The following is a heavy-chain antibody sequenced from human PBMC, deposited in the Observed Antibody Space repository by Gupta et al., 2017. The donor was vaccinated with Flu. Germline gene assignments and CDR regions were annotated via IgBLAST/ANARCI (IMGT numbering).Heavy chain of an antibody. CDR2: ISGSGGST. J-gene: IGHJ4*02. CDR3: AKDGGSSGFKFDY. CDR1: GFTFSSYA. V-gene: IGHV3-23*01. D-gene: IGHD3-22*01. Sequence: EVQLLESGGGLVQPGGSLRTSCAASGFTFSSYAMSWVRQAPGKGLEWVSAISGSGGSTYYADSVKGRFTISRDNSKNTLYLQMNSLRAEDTAVYYCAKDGGSSGFKFDYWGQGTLVTVSS.